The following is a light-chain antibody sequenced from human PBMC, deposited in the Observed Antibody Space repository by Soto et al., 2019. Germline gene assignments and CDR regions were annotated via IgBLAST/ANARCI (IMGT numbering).Light chain of an antibody. Sequence: QSVLTQPRSVSGSPGQSVTISCTGSNSDVGGYNYVSWYQQHPGKAPKLMIYDVHKRPSGVPDRFSGSKSGSTASLTISGLQAEDEADYYCCSFAGSYTFLFGGGTKVTVL. CDR3: CSFAGSYTFL. CDR2: DVH. V-gene: IGLV2-11*01. J-gene: IGLJ2*01. CDR1: NSDVGGYNY.